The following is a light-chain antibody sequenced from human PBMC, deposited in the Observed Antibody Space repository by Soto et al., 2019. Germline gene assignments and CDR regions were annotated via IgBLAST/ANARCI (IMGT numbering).Light chain of an antibody. J-gene: IGKJ5*01. Sequence: MVMTQSPASGSVSPLEIATLSFMASQSVSSSYLAWYQQKPGQAPRLLIYDASSRATGIPARFSGSGSGTDFTLTITSLEPEDFGVYHCQQRSHWPSITFGQGTRLEIK. V-gene: IGKV3D-20*02. CDR3: QQRSHWPSIT. CDR1: QSVSSSY. CDR2: DAS.